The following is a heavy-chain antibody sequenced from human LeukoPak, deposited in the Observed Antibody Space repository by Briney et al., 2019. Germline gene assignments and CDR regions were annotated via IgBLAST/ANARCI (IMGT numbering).Heavy chain of an antibody. J-gene: IGHJ4*02. CDR2: INPNSGGT. V-gene: IGHV1-2*04. Sequence: ASVTVSCTASGYTFTGYYMHWVRQAPGQGLEWMGWINPNSGGTNYAQKFQGWVTMSRDTSISTAYMELRSLRSDDTAVYYCARDTVGYDYVYAYWGQGTLVTVSS. D-gene: IGHD3-16*01. CDR1: GYTFTGYY. CDR3: ARDTVGYDYVYAY.